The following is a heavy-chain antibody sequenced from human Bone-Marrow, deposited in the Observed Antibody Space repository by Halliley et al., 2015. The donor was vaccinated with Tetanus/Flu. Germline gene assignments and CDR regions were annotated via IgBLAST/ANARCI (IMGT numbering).Heavy chain of an antibody. CDR3: LGRRGGAWYFDF. D-gene: IGHD1-1*01. CDR2: IYPGDSDT. Sequence: QLVQSGAEVRKSGESLKISCKGSGYSFSNHWIAWVRQRPGRGLEGMGIIYPGDSDTSYSPSFEGQVTMSADKSANTAYLHWNALKASDTAVYFCLGRRGGAWYFDFWGPGTLVTVSS. V-gene: IGHV5-51*03. J-gene: IGHJ4*02. CDR1: GYSFSNHW.